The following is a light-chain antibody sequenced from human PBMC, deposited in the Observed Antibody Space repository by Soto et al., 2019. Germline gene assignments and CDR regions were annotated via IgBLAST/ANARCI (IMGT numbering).Light chain of an antibody. Sequence: DIVLTQSPLSLPVTPGEPASISCRSSQSLLHRNGYNYLDWYLQKPGQSPQLLIYLGSNRASGVPDRFSGSGSGTDFTLKIRRVEAEDVGIYYCMQALQTPLSFGGGTKVELK. V-gene: IGKV2-28*01. CDR1: QSLLHRNGYNY. CDR2: LGS. J-gene: IGKJ4*01. CDR3: MQALQTPLS.